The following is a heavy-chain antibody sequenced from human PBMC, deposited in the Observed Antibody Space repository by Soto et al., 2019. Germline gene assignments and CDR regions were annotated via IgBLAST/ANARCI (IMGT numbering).Heavy chain of an antibody. CDR1: GGSISDGVYY. D-gene: IGHD2-21*02. J-gene: IGHJ5*02. V-gene: IGHV4-31*03. CDR3: AWCPGAVTAIEWFDP. Sequence: SETLSLTCTVAGGSISDGVYYWNWIRQIPGKGLEWIGHTHHSGTTKINPSLKSRVFMSVDTSKNQFSLRLSSVTAADTAVYYCAWCPGAVTAIEWFDPWGQGTLVAVSA. CDR2: THHSGTT.